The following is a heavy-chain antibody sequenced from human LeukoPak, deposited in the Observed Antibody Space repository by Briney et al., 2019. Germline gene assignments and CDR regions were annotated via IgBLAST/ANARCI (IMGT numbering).Heavy chain of an antibody. CDR3: ARGRSIVGDTAYDAFDI. CDR2: IYYSGST. CDR1: GGSISSSSYY. J-gene: IGHJ3*02. Sequence: PSETLSLTCTVSGGSISSSSYYWGWIRQPPGKGLEWIGSIYYSGSTYYNPSLKSRVTISVDTSKNQFSLKLSSVTAADTAVYYCARGRSIVGDTAYDAFDIWGQGTMVTVSS. D-gene: IGHD1-26*01. V-gene: IGHV4-39*01.